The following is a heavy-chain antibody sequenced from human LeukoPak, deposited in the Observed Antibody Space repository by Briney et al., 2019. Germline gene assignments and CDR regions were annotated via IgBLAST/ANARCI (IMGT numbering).Heavy chain of an antibody. CDR1: GYTFTGYY. Sequence: GASVKVSCKASGYTFTGYYMHWVRQAPGQGLEWMGWINPNSGGTNYAQKFQGWVTMTRDTSISTAYMELSRLRSDDTAVYYCARGFCLGGSCRYYFDYWGQGTLVTVSS. CDR3: ARGFCLGGSCRYYFDY. J-gene: IGHJ4*02. D-gene: IGHD2-15*01. CDR2: INPNSGGT. V-gene: IGHV1-2*04.